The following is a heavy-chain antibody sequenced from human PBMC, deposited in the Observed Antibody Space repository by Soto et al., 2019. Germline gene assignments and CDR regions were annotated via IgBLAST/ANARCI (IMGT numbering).Heavy chain of an antibody. CDR1: GGTFSSYA. J-gene: IGHJ4*02. Sequence: ASVKVSCKASGGTFSSYAISWVRQAPGQGLEWMGGIIPIFGTANYAQKFQGRVTITADESTSTAYMELSSLRSEDTAVYYCARVANWNYFISYFDYWGQGTLVTVSS. D-gene: IGHD1-7*01. CDR3: ARVANWNYFISYFDY. V-gene: IGHV1-69*13. CDR2: IIPIFGTA.